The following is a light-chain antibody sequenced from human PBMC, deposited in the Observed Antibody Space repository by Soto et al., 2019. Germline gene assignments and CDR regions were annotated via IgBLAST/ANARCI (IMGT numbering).Light chain of an antibody. J-gene: IGLJ3*02. CDR1: TGNSSYA. CDR2: LNSDGRH. CDR3: QTWVSGIRV. V-gene: IGLV4-69*01. Sequence: QPVLTQSPSASASLGASVKLTCTLTTGNSSYAIAWHQQQPEQGPRYLMKLNSDGRHIKGDGVPDRCSGSSSGAERYLTLSRLQSEDDADYYCQTWVSGIRVFGGGTKLTVL.